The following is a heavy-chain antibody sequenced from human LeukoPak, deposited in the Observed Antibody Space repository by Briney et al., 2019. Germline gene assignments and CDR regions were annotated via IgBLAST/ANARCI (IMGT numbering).Heavy chain of an antibody. CDR2: IMQDGNDK. V-gene: IGHV3-7*01. D-gene: IGHD3-10*01. Sequence: PGGSLRLSCAASGFTFSSYEMNWVRRAPGKGLEWVANIMQDGNDKYYVDSVKGRFTISRDNAKNSLYLQLNSLRVEDTAVYYCARDRAYYYMDVWGKGTTVTVSS. J-gene: IGHJ6*03. CDR3: ARDRAYYYMDV. CDR1: GFTFSSYE.